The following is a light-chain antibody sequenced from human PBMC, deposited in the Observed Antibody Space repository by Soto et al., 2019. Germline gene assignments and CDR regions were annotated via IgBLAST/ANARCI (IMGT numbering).Light chain of an antibody. Sequence: IQMTQSHSALCRAVGERTCRACRSSQSISSWLAWYQQKPGKAPKLLIYDASSLESGVPSRFSGSGSGTEVTLSISSLQPDDFATYYCQQYNSYSPETFGQGTKVDIK. V-gene: IGKV1-5*01. J-gene: IGKJ1*01. CDR2: DAS. CDR3: QQYNSYSPET. CDR1: QSISSW.